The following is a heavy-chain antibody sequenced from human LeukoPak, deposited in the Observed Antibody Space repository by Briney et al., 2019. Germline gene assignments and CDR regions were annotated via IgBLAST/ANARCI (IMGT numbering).Heavy chain of an antibody. CDR3: ARQGCGTTSCRTIEN. CDR2: IYPPDSET. D-gene: IGHD2-2*01. CDR1: GYSFTSSW. Sequence: GESLKISFKGSGYSFTSSWIAWVRQMPGGGLECMGIIYPPDSETRYSPSFQGQVTISVDKSISTAYLRWSSLKASDTAMYYCARQGCGTTSCRTIENWGQGTLVTVSS. V-gene: IGHV5-51*01. J-gene: IGHJ4*02.